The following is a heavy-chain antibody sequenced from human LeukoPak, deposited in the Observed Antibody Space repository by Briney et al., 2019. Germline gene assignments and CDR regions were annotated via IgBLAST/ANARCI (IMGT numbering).Heavy chain of an antibody. V-gene: IGHV3-21*01. Sequence: TGGSLRLSCAASGFTFSSYSMNWVRQAPGKGLEWVSSISSSSSYIYYADSVKGRFTISRDNAKNSLYLQMNSLRAEDTAVYYCARDIRSGSSSDYWGQGTLVTVSS. D-gene: IGHD6-6*01. CDR1: GFTFSSYS. CDR2: ISSSSSYI. CDR3: ARDIRSGSSSDY. J-gene: IGHJ4*02.